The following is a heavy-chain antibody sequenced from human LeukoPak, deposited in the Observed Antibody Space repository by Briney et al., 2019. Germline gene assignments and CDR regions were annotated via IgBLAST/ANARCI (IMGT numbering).Heavy chain of an antibody. J-gene: IGHJ4*02. CDR2: ISWNGGSI. CDR3: ARDLVYWSATSCQDY. Sequence: GGSLRLSCVASGLTFSSYTMHWVRQAPGKGLEWVAVISWNGGSINYADSVKGRFTICRDDSKNTLYLQMNSLRAEDMAVYYCARDLVYWSATSCQDYWGQGTQVTVSS. D-gene: IGHD2-2*01. V-gene: IGHV3-30-3*01. CDR1: GLTFSSYT.